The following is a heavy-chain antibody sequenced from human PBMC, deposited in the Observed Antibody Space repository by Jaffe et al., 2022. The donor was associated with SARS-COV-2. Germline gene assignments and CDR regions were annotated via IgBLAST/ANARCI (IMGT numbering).Heavy chain of an antibody. CDR3: ARADTYYYDSSGYPTFDY. D-gene: IGHD3-22*01. CDR1: GYIFTNYG. Sequence: QVQFVQSGAEVMKPGASVTVSCKASGYIFTNYGIHWVRQVPGQRLEWMGWINAGNGNTKSSVNFQDRVTFSRDTSASTAYMGLSSLSSEDTAVYYCARADTYYYDSSGYPTFDYWGQGTLVTVSS. J-gene: IGHJ4*02. V-gene: IGHV1-3*01. CDR2: INAGNGNT.